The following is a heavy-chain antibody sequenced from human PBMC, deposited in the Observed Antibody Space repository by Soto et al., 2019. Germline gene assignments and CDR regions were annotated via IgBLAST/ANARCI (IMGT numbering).Heavy chain of an antibody. Sequence: SETLSLTCTVSGGPMSGYYWVWIRRPPGKGLECSGHIYSGFSTKYNPSLKSRLTISLYTCKNDLSLKLSAVGAACTSVCYCAXXLXDHDGSTVYSDHYNWFDPWGQGALVTVSS. CDR3: AXXLXDHDGSTVYSDHYNWFDP. J-gene: IGHJ5*02. D-gene: IGHD3-3*01. CDR2: IYSGFST. CDR1: GGPMSGYY. V-gene: IGHV4-59*08.